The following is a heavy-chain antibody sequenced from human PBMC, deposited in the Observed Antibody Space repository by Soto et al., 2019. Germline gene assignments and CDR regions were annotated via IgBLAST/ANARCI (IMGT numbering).Heavy chain of an antibody. CDR2: ITGNGGST. V-gene: IGHV3-23*01. CDR3: ARDPRIGSGADWFDP. J-gene: IGHJ5*02. D-gene: IGHD6-13*01. CDR1: GFTFTNYA. Sequence: GGSLRLSCAASGFTFTNYAMSWVRQAPGKGLEWVSAITGNGGSTYYADSVKGRFTISRDNSKNTLYLQMNSLRVEDTALYYCARDPRIGSGADWFDPWGQGTLVTVSS.